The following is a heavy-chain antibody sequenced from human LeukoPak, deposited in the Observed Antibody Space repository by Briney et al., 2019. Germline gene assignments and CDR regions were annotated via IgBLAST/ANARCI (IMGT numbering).Heavy chain of an antibody. CDR1: GFTVSRNY. D-gene: IGHD4-23*01. Sequence: PGGALRLSCAASGFTVSRNYMSWLRQAPGKGRDGVSVIYSGGSTYYADSGKGRFTISRDNSKNTLYLQMNSLRAEDTAVYYCAREDKVTPFDYWGQGTLVTVSS. J-gene: IGHJ4*02. CDR3: AREDKVTPFDY. CDR2: IYSGGST. V-gene: IGHV3-66*01.